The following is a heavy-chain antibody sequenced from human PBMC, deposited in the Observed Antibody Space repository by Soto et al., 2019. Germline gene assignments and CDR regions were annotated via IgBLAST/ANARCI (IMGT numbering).Heavy chain of an antibody. CDR1: GFTFSTYG. V-gene: IGHV3-33*01. CDR3: ARGTVHFDY. Sequence: QVQLVESGGGVVQPGRSLRLSCAASGFTFSTYGIHWVRQAPGKGLEWVAVIWYAGSNKYYADSVKGRFTISRDNSKNRLDLPMTRLGAADTAGYYCARGTVHFDYWGQGTLVTVSS. J-gene: IGHJ4*02. CDR2: IWYAGSNK. D-gene: IGHD4-17*01.